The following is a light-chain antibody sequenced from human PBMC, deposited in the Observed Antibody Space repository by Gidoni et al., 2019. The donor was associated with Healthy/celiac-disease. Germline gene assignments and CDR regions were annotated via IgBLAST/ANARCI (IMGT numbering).Light chain of an antibody. CDR3: QQYYSTPLT. CDR2: WAS. Sequence: IVMTQSPDSLAVSLGERATTINCKSSQSVLYSSNNKNYLAWYQQKPGQPPKLLIYWASTRESGVPDRFSGSGSGTDFTLTISSLQAEDVAVYYCQQYYSTPLTFGGGTKVEIK. J-gene: IGKJ4*01. CDR1: QSVLYSSNNKNY. V-gene: IGKV4-1*01.